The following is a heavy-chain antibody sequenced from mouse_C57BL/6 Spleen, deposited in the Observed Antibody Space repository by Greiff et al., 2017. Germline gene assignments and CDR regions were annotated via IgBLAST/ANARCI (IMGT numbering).Heavy chain of an antibody. D-gene: IGHD2-4*01. CDR3: ARHEDPYDYEGFFDY. Sequence: VKLVESGAELVKPGASVKLSCKASGYTFTEYTIHWVKQRSGQGLEWIGWFYPGSGSIKYNEKFKDKATLTADKSSSTVYMELSRLTSEDSAVYFCARHEDPYDYEGFFDYWGQGTTLTVSS. CDR1: GYTFTEYT. J-gene: IGHJ2*01. V-gene: IGHV1-62-2*01. CDR2: FYPGSGSI.